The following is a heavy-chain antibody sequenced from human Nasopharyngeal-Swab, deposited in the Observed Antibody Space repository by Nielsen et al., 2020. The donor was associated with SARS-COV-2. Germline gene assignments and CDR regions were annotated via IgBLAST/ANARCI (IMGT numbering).Heavy chain of an antibody. J-gene: IGHJ6*02. Sequence: GESLKISCSASEFIFKNYAMNWVRQAPGRGLEWVSAISGADDSTKYADSVKGRFTISRDNSKNTLDLQMNSLRAEDTAMYYCAKDRDSGDDSGEYYHYYGMDVWGQGTTVTVSS. CDR3: AKDRDSGDDSGEYYHYYGMDV. D-gene: IGHD5-12*01. V-gene: IGHV3-23*01. CDR2: ISGADDST. CDR1: EFIFKNYA.